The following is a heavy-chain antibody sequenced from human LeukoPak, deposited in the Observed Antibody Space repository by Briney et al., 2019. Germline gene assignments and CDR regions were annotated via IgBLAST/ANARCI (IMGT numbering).Heavy chain of an antibody. D-gene: IGHD1-1*01. V-gene: IGHV3-30*18. CDR3: AKVEYFDY. CDR1: GFTFSSYG. Sequence: PGRSLRLSCAASGFTFSSYGMHWVRQAPGKGLEWVAVISYDGNNKYYADSVKGRFTISRDNSKNTLYLQMNSLRAEDTAVYYCAKVEYFDYWGQGTLVTVSS. J-gene: IGHJ4*02. CDR2: ISYDGNNK.